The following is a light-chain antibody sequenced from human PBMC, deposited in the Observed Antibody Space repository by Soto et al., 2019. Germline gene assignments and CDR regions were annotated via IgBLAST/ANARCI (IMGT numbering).Light chain of an antibody. V-gene: IGKV1-5*03. CDR3: QQYSSYIS. CDR2: KAS. Sequence: DIQMTQSPSTLSAFVGDRVTITCRASQSISTWLAWYQQKPGKVPKLLIFKASSLQSGVPSRFSGSGSGTEFTLTISSLQPEDFATYYCQQYSSYISFGQGTRLEIK. CDR1: QSISTW. J-gene: IGKJ5*01.